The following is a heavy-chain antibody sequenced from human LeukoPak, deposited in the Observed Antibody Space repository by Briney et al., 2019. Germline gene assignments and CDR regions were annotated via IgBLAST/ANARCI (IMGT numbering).Heavy chain of an antibody. Sequence: SETLSLTCTVSGGSIRSSYYYWGWIRQPPGKGLEWIGSIYDSGSTYYNPSLKSRVTISVDTSKNQFSLKLSSVTAADTAVYYCARGGGMVQNWFDPWGQGTLVTVSS. V-gene: IGHV4-39*07. CDR3: ARGGGMVQNWFDP. CDR2: IYDSGST. D-gene: IGHD1-1*01. CDR1: GGSIRSSYYY. J-gene: IGHJ5*02.